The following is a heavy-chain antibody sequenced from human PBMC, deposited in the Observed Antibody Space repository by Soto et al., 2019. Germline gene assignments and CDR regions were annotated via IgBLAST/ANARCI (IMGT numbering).Heavy chain of an antibody. V-gene: IGHV4-31*03. CDR1: GGSISSSGYY. Sequence: QVQLQESGPGLVKPSQTLSLTCTVSGGSISSSGYYWSWIRQHPGKGLEWIGYIYDSGSTYYNPALKNRVTISVDTSKNQFSLRLSSVTAADMAVYYCAREEGGGYDHRWFDPWGQGTLVTVSS. CDR3: AREEGGGYDHRWFDP. D-gene: IGHD5-12*01. J-gene: IGHJ5*02. CDR2: IYDSGST.